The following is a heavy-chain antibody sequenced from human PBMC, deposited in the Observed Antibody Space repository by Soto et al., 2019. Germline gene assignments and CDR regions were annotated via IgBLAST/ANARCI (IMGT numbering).Heavy chain of an antibody. V-gene: IGHV1-69*12. CDR3: AREAEPMGWELLSFDY. J-gene: IGHJ4*02. Sequence: QVQLVQSGAEVKKPGSSVKVSCKASGGTFSSYAISWVRQAPGQGLEWMGGIIPIVGTANYAQKFQGRVTMPADESTSTAHLELSSLRSEDTAGYYCAREAEPMGWELLSFDYWGQGTLVTVSS. CDR1: GGTFSSYA. D-gene: IGHD1-26*01. CDR2: IIPIVGTA.